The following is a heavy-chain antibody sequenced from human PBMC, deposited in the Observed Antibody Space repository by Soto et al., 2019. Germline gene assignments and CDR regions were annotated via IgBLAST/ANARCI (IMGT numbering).Heavy chain of an antibody. CDR3: TRDSRRGYSGYGLWYFDY. CDR1: GFTFGAYA. J-gene: IGHJ4*02. CDR2: IRSKAYGGTT. Sequence: EVQLVESGGGLVQPGRSLRLSCTASGFTFGAYAMSWFRQAPGKGLEWVGFIRSKAYGGTTEYAASVKGRFTISRDDSKSIAYLQMNSLKTEDTAVYYCTRDSRRGYSGYGLWYFDYWGQGTLVTVSS. V-gene: IGHV3-49*03. D-gene: IGHD5-12*01.